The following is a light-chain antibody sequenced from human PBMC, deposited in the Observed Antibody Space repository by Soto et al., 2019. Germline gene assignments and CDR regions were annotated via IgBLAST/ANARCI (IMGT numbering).Light chain of an antibody. J-gene: IGLJ3*02. CDR3: SSSTTTTSLVV. Sequence: QSALTQPASVSGSPGQSITISCTGTSSDIGDYNYVSWYQQYPGKVPKLVIYDVSHRPSGVSNRFSGSKSGNTASLTISGLQAEDEADYYCSSSTTTTSLVVFGGGTKVPVL. CDR2: DVS. V-gene: IGLV2-14*01. CDR1: SSDIGDYNY.